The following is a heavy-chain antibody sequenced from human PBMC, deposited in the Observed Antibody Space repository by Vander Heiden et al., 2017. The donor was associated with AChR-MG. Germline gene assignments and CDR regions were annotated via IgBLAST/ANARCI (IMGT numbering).Heavy chain of an antibody. Sequence: QVQLVQSGAEVKKPGASVKVSCKASGYTFTGYYMHWVRQAPGQGLEWMGWINPNSGGTNYAQKFQGRVTMTRDTSISTAYMELSRLRSDDTAVYYCARSQSFHCTNGGCYTDYYFDYWGQGTLVTVSS. CDR2: INPNSGGT. D-gene: IGHD2-8*01. V-gene: IGHV1-2*02. J-gene: IGHJ4*02. CDR3: ARSQSFHCTNGGCYTDYYFDY. CDR1: GYTFTGYY.